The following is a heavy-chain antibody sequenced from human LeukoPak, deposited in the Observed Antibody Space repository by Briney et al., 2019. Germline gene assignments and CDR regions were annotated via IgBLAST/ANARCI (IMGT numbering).Heavy chain of an antibody. CDR2: INHSGST. CDR1: GGSFSNYY. V-gene: IGHV4-34*01. Sequence: PSETLSLTCGVYGGSFSNYYWSCIRQSPGKGLEWIGEINHSGSTNYNPSLKSRVTMSVDTSKNQFSLKLNSVTAADTAIYYCAREGPYRSFLHWGLGTLVTVSS. J-gene: IGHJ4*02. CDR3: AREGPYRSFLH. D-gene: IGHD6-19*01.